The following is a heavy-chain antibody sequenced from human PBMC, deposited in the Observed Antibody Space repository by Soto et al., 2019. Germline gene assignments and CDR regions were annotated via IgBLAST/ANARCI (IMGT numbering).Heavy chain of an antibody. V-gene: IGHV3-23*01. J-gene: IGHJ6*02. CDR3: AKVKVKIAAAGTEYYYYGMDV. CDR2: ISGSGGST. CDR1: GFTFSSYA. Sequence: GGSLRLSCAASGFTFSSYAMSWVRQAPGKGLEWVSAISGSGGSTYYADSVKGRFTISRDNSKNTLYLQMNSLRAEDTAVYYCAKVKVKIAAAGTEYYYYGMDVWGQGTTVTVSS. D-gene: IGHD6-13*01.